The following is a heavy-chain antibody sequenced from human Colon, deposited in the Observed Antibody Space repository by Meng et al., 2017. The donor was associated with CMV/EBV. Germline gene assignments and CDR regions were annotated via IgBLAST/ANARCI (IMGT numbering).Heavy chain of an antibody. CDR2: VYYSGST. Sequence: CTVSGASVNSDNNYWSWIRQPPGKGLEFIGYVYYSGSTNYNPFFKGRVTISIDTSKNQFSLKLTSVTAADTAIYYCTRGNTALWENDHWGQGTLVTVSS. CDR1: GASVNSDNNY. V-gene: IGHV4-61*01. D-gene: IGHD3-16*01. J-gene: IGHJ4*02. CDR3: TRGNTALWENDH.